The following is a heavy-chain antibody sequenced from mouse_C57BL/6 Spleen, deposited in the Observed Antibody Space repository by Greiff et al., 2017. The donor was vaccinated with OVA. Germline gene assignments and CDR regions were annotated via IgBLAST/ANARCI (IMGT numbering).Heavy chain of an antibody. J-gene: IGHJ2*01. CDR2: INPNNGGT. D-gene: IGHD1-1*01. V-gene: IGHV1-26*01. CDR3: AREVAQEEGY. CDR1: GYTFTDYY. Sequence: EVQLQQSGPELVKPGASVKISCKASGYTFTDYYMNWVKQSHGKSLEWIGDINPNNGGTSYNQKFKGKATLTVDKSSSTAYMELRSLTSEDSAVYYCAREVAQEEGYWGQGTTLTVSS.